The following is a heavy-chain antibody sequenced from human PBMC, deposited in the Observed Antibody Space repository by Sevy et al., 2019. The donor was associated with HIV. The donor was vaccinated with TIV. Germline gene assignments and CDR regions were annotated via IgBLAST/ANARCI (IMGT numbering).Heavy chain of an antibody. Sequence: ASVKVSCKASGYTFTSYGISWVRQAPGQGLEWMGWISAYNGNTNYAQELQGRVTMTTDTSTSTAYMELRSLRSDDTAVYYCARDVQNRTPYYYYGMDVWGQGTTVTVSS. CDR1: GYTFTSYG. CDR2: ISAYNGNT. V-gene: IGHV1-18*01. D-gene: IGHD1-1*01. CDR3: ARDVQNRTPYYYYGMDV. J-gene: IGHJ6*02.